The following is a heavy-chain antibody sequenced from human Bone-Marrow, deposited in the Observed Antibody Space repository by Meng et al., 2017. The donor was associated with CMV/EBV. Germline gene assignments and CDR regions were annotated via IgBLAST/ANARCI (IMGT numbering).Heavy chain of an antibody. V-gene: IGHV1-8*03. CDR1: GYTFTSYD. Sequence: ASVKVSCKASGYTFTSYDINWVRQATGQGREWMGWMNPNSGNTGYAQKFQGRVTITRNTSISTAYMELSSLRSEDTAVYYCARGNRRSSTSFDRWGQGTLVTVSS. CDR3: ARGNRRSSTSFDR. D-gene: IGHD2-2*01. CDR2: MNPNSGNT. J-gene: IGHJ4*02.